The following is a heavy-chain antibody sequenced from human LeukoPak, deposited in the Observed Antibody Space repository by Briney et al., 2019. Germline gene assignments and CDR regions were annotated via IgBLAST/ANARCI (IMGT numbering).Heavy chain of an antibody. CDR1: GGSISSYY. Sequence: SETLSPTCTVSGGSISSYYWSWIRQPPGKGLEWIGYIYYSGSTNYNPSLKSRVTISVDTSKNQFSLKLSSVTAADTAVYYCARSIVIPPYYFDYWGQGTLVTVSS. D-gene: IGHD1-26*01. CDR2: IYYSGST. V-gene: IGHV4-59*08. CDR3: ARSIVIPPYYFDY. J-gene: IGHJ4*02.